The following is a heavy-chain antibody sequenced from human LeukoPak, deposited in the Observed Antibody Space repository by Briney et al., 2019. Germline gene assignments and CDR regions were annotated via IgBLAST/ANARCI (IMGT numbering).Heavy chain of an antibody. V-gene: IGHV3-13*01. CDR1: GFTFSSYD. CDR2: IGTAGDT. Sequence: GGSLRLSCAASGFTFSSYDMHWVRQAPGKGLEWVSAIGTAGDTYYPGSVKGRFTISRENAKNSLYLQMNSLRAGDTAVYYCARQAYGDYRYDYWGQGTLVTVSS. CDR3: ARQAYGDYRYDY. D-gene: IGHD4-17*01. J-gene: IGHJ4*02.